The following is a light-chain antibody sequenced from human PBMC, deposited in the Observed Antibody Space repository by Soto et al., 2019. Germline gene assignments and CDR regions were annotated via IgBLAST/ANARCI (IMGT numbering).Light chain of an antibody. J-gene: IGLJ3*02. Sequence: QPVLTQSPSASASLGASVKLTCTLSSGHSSYAIAWHQQQPEKGPRYLMKLNSDGSHSKGDGIPDRFSGSSSGAERYLTISSLQSEDEADYDCQNWGTGIQGFGGGTKLTVL. CDR2: LNSDGSH. CDR1: SGHSSYA. CDR3: QNWGTGIQG. V-gene: IGLV4-69*01.